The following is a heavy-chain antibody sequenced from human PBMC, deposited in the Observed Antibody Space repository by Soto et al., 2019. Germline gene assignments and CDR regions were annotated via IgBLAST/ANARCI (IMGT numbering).Heavy chain of an antibody. CDR2: INHSGST. J-gene: IGHJ6*02. V-gene: IGHV4-34*01. Sequence: PSETLSLTCAVYGGSFSGYYWSWIRQPPGKGLEWIGEINHSGSTNYNPSLKGRVTISVDTSKNQFSLKLSSVTAADTAVYYCARHYYYGSGSYYRLYYYYGMDVWGQGTTVTVSS. D-gene: IGHD3-10*01. CDR3: ARHYYYGSGSYYRLYYYYGMDV. CDR1: GGSFSGYY.